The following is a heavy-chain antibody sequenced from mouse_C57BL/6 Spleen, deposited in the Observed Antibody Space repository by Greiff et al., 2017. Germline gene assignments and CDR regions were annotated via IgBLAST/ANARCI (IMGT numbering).Heavy chain of an antibody. J-gene: IGHJ1*03. CDR2: ISSGSSTI. D-gene: IGHD2-4*01. CDR1: GFTFSDYG. Sequence: EVKLVESGGGLVKPGGSLKLSCAASGFTFSDYGMHWVRQAPEKGLEWVAYISSGSSTIYYADTVKGRFTISRDNAKNTLFLQMTSLRSEDTAMYYCARYDYGGYFDVWGTGTTVTVSS. CDR3: ARYDYGGYFDV. V-gene: IGHV5-17*01.